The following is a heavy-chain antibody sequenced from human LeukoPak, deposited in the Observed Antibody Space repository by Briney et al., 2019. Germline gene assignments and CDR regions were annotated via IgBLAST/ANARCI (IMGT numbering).Heavy chain of an antibody. CDR2: IWHDGSNK. CDR1: GFTFSSYG. V-gene: IGHV3-33*01. D-gene: IGHD5-12*01. J-gene: IGHJ4*02. CDR3: ARDISGYSGYDPFDY. Sequence: GGSLRLSCAASGFTFSSYGMHWVRQAPGKGLEWVAAIWHDGSNKYYADSVKGRFTISRDNSKNTLYLQMHSLRAEDTAMYYCARDISGYSGYDPFDYWGQGTLVTVSS.